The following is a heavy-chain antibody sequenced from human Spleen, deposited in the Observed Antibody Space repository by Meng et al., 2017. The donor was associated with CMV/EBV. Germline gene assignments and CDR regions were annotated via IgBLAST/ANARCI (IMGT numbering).Heavy chain of an antibody. CDR1: GFTFGTYA. V-gene: IGHV3-30-3*01. Sequence: LPLTCAASGFTFGTYALHWVRQAPGKGLEWVAVISYDGSNKYYADSVKGRFTISRDNSKNYLQMNSLSPEGTAVYYCARVPRPYDFGSGYCLDYWGQGTLVTVSS. D-gene: IGHD3-3*01. CDR3: ARVPRPYDFGSGYCLDY. CDR2: ISYDGSNK. J-gene: IGHJ4*02.